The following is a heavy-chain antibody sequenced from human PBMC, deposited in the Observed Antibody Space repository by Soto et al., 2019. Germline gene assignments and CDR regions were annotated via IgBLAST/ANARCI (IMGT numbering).Heavy chain of an antibody. J-gene: IGHJ4*02. Sequence: QVQLVQSGAEVKKPGASVKVSCKASGYTFTSFDINWVRQAAGQGLEWMGWMSPNSGNTDYIQKFQGRVTMTRDTSTSTAYMELSSLRSEDTAVYYCARGVDAGYAYWGQGTLVTVSS. CDR2: MSPNSGNT. CDR1: GYTFTSFD. CDR3: ARGVDAGYAY. V-gene: IGHV1-8*01. D-gene: IGHD2-2*01.